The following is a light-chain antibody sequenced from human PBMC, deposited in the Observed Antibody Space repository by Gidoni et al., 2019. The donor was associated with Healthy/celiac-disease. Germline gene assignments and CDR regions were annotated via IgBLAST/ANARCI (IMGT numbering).Light chain of an antibody. CDR1: QSILYSSNNKNY. Sequence: DIVMTQSPDSLAVSLGERATINCKSSQSILYSSNNKNYLAWYQQKPGQPPKLLIYWASTRESGVPDRFSGSGSGTDSTLTISSLQAEDVAVYYCQQYYGTPITFXXXTRLEIK. CDR2: WAS. V-gene: IGKV4-1*01. J-gene: IGKJ5*01. CDR3: QQYYGTPIT.